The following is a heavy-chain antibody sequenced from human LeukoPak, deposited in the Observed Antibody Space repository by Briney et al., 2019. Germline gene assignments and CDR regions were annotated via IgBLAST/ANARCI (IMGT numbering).Heavy chain of an antibody. V-gene: IGHV3-23*01. CDR1: GFTFSSDA. J-gene: IGHJ3*02. D-gene: IGHD2-2*01. CDR3: AKGAYCSSTSCYLDAFDI. CDR2: ISGSGGST. Sequence: GGSLRLSCAASGFTFSSDAMSWVRQAPGKGLEWVSAISGSGGSTYYADSVKGRFTISRDNSKNTLYLQMNSLRAEDTAVYYCAKGAYCSSTSCYLDAFDIWGQGTMVTVSS.